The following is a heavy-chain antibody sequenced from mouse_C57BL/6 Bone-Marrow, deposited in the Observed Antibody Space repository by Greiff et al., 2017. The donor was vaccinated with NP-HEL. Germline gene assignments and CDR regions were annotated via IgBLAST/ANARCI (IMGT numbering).Heavy chain of an antibody. CDR2: IDPSDSYT. CDR1: GYTFTRYW. V-gene: IGHV1-69*01. Sequence: QVQLQQPGAELVMPGASVKLSCKASGYTFTRYWMHWVKQRPGQGLEWIGEIDPSDSYTNYNQKFKGKSTLTVDKSSSTAYMQLSSLTSEDSAVYYCARGGPFAYWGQGTLVTVSA. CDR3: ARGGPFAY. J-gene: IGHJ3*01.